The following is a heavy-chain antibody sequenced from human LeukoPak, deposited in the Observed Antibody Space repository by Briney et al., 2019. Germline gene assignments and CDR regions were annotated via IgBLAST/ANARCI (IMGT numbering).Heavy chain of an antibody. D-gene: IGHD2-15*01. J-gene: IGHJ4*02. CDR2: ISSSSSTI. CDR3: ARKVAY. V-gene: IGHV3-48*04. CDR1: GLSFSTYG. Sequence: PGGSLRLSCVVSGLSFSTYGMNWVRQAPGKGLEWVSYISSSSSTIYYADSVKGRFTISRDNAKNSLYLQMNSLRAEDTAVYYCARKVAYWGQGTLVTVSS.